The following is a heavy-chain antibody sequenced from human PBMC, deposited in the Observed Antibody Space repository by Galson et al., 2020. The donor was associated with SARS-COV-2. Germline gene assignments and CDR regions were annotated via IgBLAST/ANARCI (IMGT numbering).Heavy chain of an antibody. D-gene: IGHD5-12*01. V-gene: IGHV2-70*11. CDR1: GFSLSTSGMC. Sequence: ESGPTLVKPTQTLTLTCTFSGFSLSTSGMCVSWIRQPPGKALEWLARIDWDDDKYYSTSLKTRLTISKDTSKNQVVLTMTNMDPVDTATYYCERTLVEMATPGAYYYYGMDVWGQGTTVTVSS. CDR2: IDWDDDK. CDR3: ERTLVEMATPGAYYYYGMDV. J-gene: IGHJ6*02.